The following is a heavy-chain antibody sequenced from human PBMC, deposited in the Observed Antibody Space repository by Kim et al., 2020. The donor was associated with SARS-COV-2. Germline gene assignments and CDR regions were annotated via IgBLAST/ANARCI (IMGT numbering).Heavy chain of an antibody. CDR3: ARRGVYDNSGYYDY. Sequence: GGSLRLTCAASGFTFSTYPMHWVRQAPGKGLEFVSAISSNGGSTNYANSVKGRFIISRDNSKNTVYLLMGSMRTEDMAVYYCARRGVYDNSGYYDYWGQGTLVTVSS. D-gene: IGHD3-22*01. CDR1: GFTFSTYP. CDR2: ISSNGGST. J-gene: IGHJ4*02. V-gene: IGHV3-64*01.